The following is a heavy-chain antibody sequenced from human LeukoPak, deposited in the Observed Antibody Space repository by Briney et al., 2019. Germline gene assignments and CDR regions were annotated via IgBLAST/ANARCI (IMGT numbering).Heavy chain of an antibody. D-gene: IGHD6-6*01. J-gene: IGHJ4*02. Sequence: SETLSLTCTVSGGSISSYYWGWVRQPPGKGLESIGNIYYSGTTYYNPSLKSRVTISIDTSKNQFSLNLSSVTAADTAVYYCARNAATRRSYFDYWGQGILVTVSS. CDR3: ARNAATRRSYFDY. CDR1: GGSISSYY. CDR2: IYYSGTT. V-gene: IGHV4-39*01.